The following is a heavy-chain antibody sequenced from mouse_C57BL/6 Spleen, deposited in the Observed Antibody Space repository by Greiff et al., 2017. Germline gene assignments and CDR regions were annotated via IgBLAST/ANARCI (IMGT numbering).Heavy chain of an antibody. J-gene: IGHJ4*01. Sequence: VQLQQSGPELVKPGASVKISCKASGYSFTSYYIHWVKQRPGQGLEWIGWIYPGSGNTKYNEKFKGKATLTADTSSSTAYKQLSSLTSKHSTVYSCAGPDGSSYDYYAMDYWGQGTSVTVSA. CDR1: GYSFTSYY. CDR2: IYPGSGNT. V-gene: IGHV1-66*01. D-gene: IGHD1-1*01. CDR3: AGPDGSSYDYYAMDY.